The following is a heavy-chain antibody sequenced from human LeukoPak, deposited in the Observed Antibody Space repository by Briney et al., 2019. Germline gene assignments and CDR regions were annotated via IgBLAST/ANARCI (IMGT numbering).Heavy chain of an antibody. J-gene: IGHJ5*02. CDR3: ARGKLRFLDRNWFDP. CDR1: GYTFTSYY. CDR2: INPSGGST. Sequence: ASVKVSCKASGYTFTSYYMHWVRQAPGQGLEWMGIINPSGGSTSYAQKFQGRVTMTRDTSTSTVYMELSSLRPEDTAVYYCARGKLRFLDRNWFDPWGQGTLVTVSS. D-gene: IGHD3-3*01. V-gene: IGHV1-46*01.